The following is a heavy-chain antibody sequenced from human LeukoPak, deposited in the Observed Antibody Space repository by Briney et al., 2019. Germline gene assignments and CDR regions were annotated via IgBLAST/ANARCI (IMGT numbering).Heavy chain of an antibody. Sequence: SVKVSCKASGCTFSSYAVSWVRLTPGQGLEWLGGIIPVFGTTTYAQKFQDKVTMTADKSTNTAYLEISSLTSDDTAVYYCARDLTHRRNYDNSGYQIVPAFWGQGTLVTVSS. J-gene: IGHJ4*02. CDR2: IIPVFGTT. D-gene: IGHD3-22*01. CDR1: GCTFSSYA. V-gene: IGHV1-69*06. CDR3: ARDLTHRRNYDNSGYQIVPAF.